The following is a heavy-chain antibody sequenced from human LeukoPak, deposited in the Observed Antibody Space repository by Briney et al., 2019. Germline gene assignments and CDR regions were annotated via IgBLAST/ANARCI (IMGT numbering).Heavy chain of an antibody. V-gene: IGHV3-23*01. D-gene: IGHD3-9*01. Sequence: GGSLRLSCAASGFTFSSYGMSWVRQAPGKGLEWVSAISGSGGSTYYADSVKGRFTISRDNSKNTLYLQMNSLRAEDTAVYYCAKDRPPSDYDILTGYYAHWDHWGQGTLVTVSS. CDR2: ISGSGGST. CDR1: GFTFSSYG. J-gene: IGHJ4*02. CDR3: AKDRPPSDYDILTGYYAHWDH.